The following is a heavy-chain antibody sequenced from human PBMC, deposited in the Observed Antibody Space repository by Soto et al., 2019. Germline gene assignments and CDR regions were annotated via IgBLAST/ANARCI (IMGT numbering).Heavy chain of an antibody. D-gene: IGHD6-13*01. CDR1: GFTFSNAW. Sequence: GGSLRLSCAASGFTFSNAWMSWVRQAPGKGLEWVGRIKSKTDGGTTDYAAPVKGRFTISRDDSKNTLYLQMNSLKTEDTAVYYCTTDMGIYYYYYYMDVWGKGTTVTVSS. CDR2: IKSKTDGGTT. V-gene: IGHV3-15*01. J-gene: IGHJ6*03. CDR3: TTDMGIYYYYYYMDV.